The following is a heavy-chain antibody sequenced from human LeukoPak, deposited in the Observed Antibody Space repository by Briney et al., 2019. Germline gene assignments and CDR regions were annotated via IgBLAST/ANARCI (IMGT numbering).Heavy chain of an antibody. V-gene: IGHV4-34*01. CDR2: IYYSGST. CDR1: GGSFSGYY. D-gene: IGHD3-22*01. J-gene: IGHJ4*02. CDR3: ARPFYDSSGYYYPFDY. Sequence: SETLSLTCAVYGGSFSGYYWSWIRQPPGKGLEWIGSIYYSGSTYYNPSLKSRITISVDTSKNQFSLKLSSVTAADTAVYYCARPFYDSSGYYYPFDYWGQGTLVTVSS.